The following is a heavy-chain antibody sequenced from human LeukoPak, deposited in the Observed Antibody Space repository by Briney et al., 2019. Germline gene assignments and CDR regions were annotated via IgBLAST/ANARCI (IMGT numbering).Heavy chain of an antibody. CDR2: LSGSSIST. Sequence: GGSLRLSCAASGFTFSSYAMSWGRQAPGKGLEWVSSLSGSSISTYYADSGKGGFTLSRDNYKNTLYLQMNRLRAEDTAVYYCAKGGGRDYYSYMDVWAKGPRSPSP. J-gene: IGHJ6*03. D-gene: IGHD3-16*01. CDR1: GFTFSSYA. CDR3: AKGGGRDYYSYMDV. V-gene: IGHV3-23*01.